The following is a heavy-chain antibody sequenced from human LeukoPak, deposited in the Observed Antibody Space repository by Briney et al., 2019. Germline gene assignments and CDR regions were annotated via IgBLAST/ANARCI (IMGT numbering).Heavy chain of an antibody. CDR3: ARTHYGGNSLVY. CDR1: GYTFTSYY. D-gene: IGHD4-23*01. J-gene: IGHJ4*02. V-gene: IGHV1-46*01. Sequence: GASVKVSCKASGYTFTSYYMHWVRQAPGQGLEWMGIINPSGGSTSYAQKFQGRVTMTRDMSTSTVYMELSSLRSEDTAVYYCARTHYGGNSLVYWGQGTLVTVSS. CDR2: INPSGGST.